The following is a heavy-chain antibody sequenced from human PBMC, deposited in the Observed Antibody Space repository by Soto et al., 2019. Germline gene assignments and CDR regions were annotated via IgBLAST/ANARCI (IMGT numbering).Heavy chain of an antibody. CDR2: ISYDGSNK. D-gene: IGHD6-13*01. J-gene: IGHJ6*02. Sequence: GSLRLSCAASGFTFSSYGMHWVRQAPGKGLEWVAVISYDGSNKYYADSVKGRFTISRDNSKNTLYLQMNSLRAEDTAVYYCAKEESSSYFYYYYGMDVWGQGTTVTVSS. CDR1: GFTFSSYG. CDR3: AKEESSSYFYYYYGMDV. V-gene: IGHV3-30*18.